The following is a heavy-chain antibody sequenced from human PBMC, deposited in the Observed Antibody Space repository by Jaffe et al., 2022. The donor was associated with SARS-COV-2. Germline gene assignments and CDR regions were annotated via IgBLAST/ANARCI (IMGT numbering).Heavy chain of an antibody. D-gene: IGHD1-26*01. V-gene: IGHV4-61*02. Sequence: QVQLQESGPGLVKPSQTLSLTCTVSGGSISSGSYYWSWIRQPAGKGLEWIGRIYTSGSTNYNPSLKSRVTISVDTSKNQFSLKLSSVTAADTAVYYCARYSPPHRRSGSYYDYYYGMDVWGQGTTVTVSS. J-gene: IGHJ6*02. CDR1: GGSISSGSYY. CDR3: ARYSPPHRRSGSYYDYYYGMDV. CDR2: IYTSGST.